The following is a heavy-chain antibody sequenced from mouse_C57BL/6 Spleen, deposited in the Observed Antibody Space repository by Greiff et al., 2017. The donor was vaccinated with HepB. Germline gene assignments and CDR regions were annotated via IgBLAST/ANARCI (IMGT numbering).Heavy chain of an antibody. Sequence: VQLQQSGAELVMPGASVKLSCKASGYTFTSYWMHWVKQRPGQGLEWIGEIDPSDSYTNYNQKFKGKSTLTVDKSSSTAYMQLSSLTSEESAVYYWARPHDGSGSWYFDVWGKGTTVTVAS. CDR3: ARPHDGSGSWYFDV. CDR2: IDPSDSYT. CDR1: GYTFTSYW. V-gene: IGHV1-69*01. J-gene: IGHJ1*03. D-gene: IGHD1-1*01.